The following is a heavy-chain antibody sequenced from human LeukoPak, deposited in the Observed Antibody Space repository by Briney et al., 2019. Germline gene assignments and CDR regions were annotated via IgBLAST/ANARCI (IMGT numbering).Heavy chain of an antibody. CDR3: ATGVTSDSYLFNSYLFNY. CDR2: ILSDGSNK. CDR1: GLTFSRCA. V-gene: IGHV3-33*01. D-gene: IGHD4-23*01. J-gene: IGHJ4*02. Sequence: GGSLRLSCAASGLTFSRCAMHWVRQAPVKGLEWVAVILSDGSNKYYADSVKGRFTISRDNSKDTLYLQMNSLRAEDTAVYYCATGVTSDSYLFNSYLFNYWGQGTLVTVSS.